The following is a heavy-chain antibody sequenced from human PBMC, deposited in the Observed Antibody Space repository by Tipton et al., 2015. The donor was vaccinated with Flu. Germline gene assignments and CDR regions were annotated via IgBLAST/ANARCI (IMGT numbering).Heavy chain of an antibody. D-gene: IGHD4-11*01. Sequence: TLSLTCTVSGGSITSTDYYWGWIRQPPGKGLEWVASIYYTGTTYYTPSLQSRVSISVDTSKNQFSLKLTSVTAADTAIYYCARRDYSNYVSDPKNWFDPWGRGILVIVSS. CDR2: IYYTGTT. V-gene: IGHV4-39*07. CDR1: GGSITSTDYY. CDR3: ARRDYSNYVSDPKNWFDP. J-gene: IGHJ5*02.